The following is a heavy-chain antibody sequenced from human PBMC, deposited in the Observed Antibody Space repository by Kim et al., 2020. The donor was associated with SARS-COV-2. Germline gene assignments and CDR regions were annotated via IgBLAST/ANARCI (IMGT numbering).Heavy chain of an antibody. J-gene: IGHJ5*02. V-gene: IGHV4-4*02. CDR3: ARNGNWFDP. CDR2: SGNT. D-gene: IGHD2-8*01. Sequence: SGNTNYNPSLKSRVTISVDKSKNQFSLKLSSVTAADTAVYYCARNGNWFDPWGQGTLVTVSS.